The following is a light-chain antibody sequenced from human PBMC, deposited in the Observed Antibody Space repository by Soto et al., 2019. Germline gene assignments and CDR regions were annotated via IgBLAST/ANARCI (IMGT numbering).Light chain of an antibody. V-gene: IGKV1-5*01. J-gene: IGKJ1*01. Sequence: DIQMTQSPSTLSASVGDRVTITCRASQSISSWLAWYQQKPGKAPKLLIYDASSLKSGVPSRFSGSGSGTEFTLTISSLQADDFGTYYCQQYNDYRTFGQGTKVDIK. CDR1: QSISSW. CDR3: QQYNDYRT. CDR2: DAS.